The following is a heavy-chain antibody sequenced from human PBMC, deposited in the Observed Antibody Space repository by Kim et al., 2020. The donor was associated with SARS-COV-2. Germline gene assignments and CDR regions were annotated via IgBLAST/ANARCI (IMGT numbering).Heavy chain of an antibody. Sequence: SETLSLTCTVSGGSISSGGYYWSWIRQHPGKGLEWIGYIYYSGSTYYNPSLKSRVTISVDTSKNQFSLKLSSVTAADTAVYYCWGLPVIAVAGTGDAFDIWGQGTMVTVSS. CDR1: GGSISSGGYY. J-gene: IGHJ3*02. D-gene: IGHD6-19*01. CDR2: IYYSGST. V-gene: IGHV4-31*03. CDR3: WGLPVIAVAGTGDAFDI.